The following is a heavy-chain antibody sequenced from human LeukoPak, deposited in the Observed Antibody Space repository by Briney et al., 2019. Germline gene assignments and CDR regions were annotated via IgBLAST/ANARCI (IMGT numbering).Heavy chain of an antibody. V-gene: IGHV1-8*01. Sequence: ASVKVSCKASGYTFTSYDINWVRQATGQGLEWMGWMNPNYGNTGYAQKFQGRVTITADESTSTAYMELSSLRSEDTAVYYCARGVVPAALSFDYWGQGTLVTVSS. CDR2: MNPNYGNT. CDR1: GYTFTSYD. CDR3: ARGVVPAALSFDY. J-gene: IGHJ4*02. D-gene: IGHD2-2*01.